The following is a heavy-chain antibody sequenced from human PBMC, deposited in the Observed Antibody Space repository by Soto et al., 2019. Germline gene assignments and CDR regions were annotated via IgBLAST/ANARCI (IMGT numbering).Heavy chain of an antibody. CDR3: TTLLVYDILTGYYAFDI. Sequence: GGSLRLSCVASGFTFSNAWMSWVRQAPGKGLEWVGRIKSKTDGGTTDYAAPVKGRFTISRDDSKNTLYLQMNSLKTEDTAVYYCTTLLVYDILTGYYAFDIGGQGTMVTVS. CDR1: GFTFSNAW. CDR2: IKSKTDGGTT. J-gene: IGHJ3*02. V-gene: IGHV3-15*01. D-gene: IGHD3-9*01.